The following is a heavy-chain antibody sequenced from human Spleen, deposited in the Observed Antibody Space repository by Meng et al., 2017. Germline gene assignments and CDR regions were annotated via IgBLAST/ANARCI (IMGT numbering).Heavy chain of an antibody. CDR1: GDSISSNPSF. Sequence: SETLSLTCTVSGDSISSNPSFWGWVRQPPGKGLEWIGTIYFSGSTYYTPSLKSRVTISVDKSKNQFSLTLSSVTAADTAVYYCGRALSGWYYFDFWGQGTQVTVSS. CDR2: IYFSGST. D-gene: IGHD6-19*01. J-gene: IGHJ4*02. CDR3: GRALSGWYYFDF. V-gene: IGHV4-39*07.